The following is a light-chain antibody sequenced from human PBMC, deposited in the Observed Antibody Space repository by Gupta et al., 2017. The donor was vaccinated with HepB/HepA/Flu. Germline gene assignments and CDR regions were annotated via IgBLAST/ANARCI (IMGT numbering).Light chain of an antibody. CDR1: KLGDKA. CDR2: RED. V-gene: IGLV3-1*01. Sequence: SHDLTQPPSLSVPPGQTASMTCSGDKLGDKAVCWYQQKQGPSPVLDIYREDQRPSGIPERFSGSNYGTKATMTSRGTQSMDESYDYSPAWDSTTNVFGGEPKMNIL. CDR3: PAWDSTTNV. J-gene: IGLJ2*01.